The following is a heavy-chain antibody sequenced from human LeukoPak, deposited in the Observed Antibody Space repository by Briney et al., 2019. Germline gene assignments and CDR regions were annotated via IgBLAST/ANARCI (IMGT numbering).Heavy chain of an antibody. J-gene: IGHJ4*02. CDR3: ARVAAGYSVNYFDY. D-gene: IGHD4-23*01. Sequence: GGSLRLSCAASEFAFSTYNMNWVRQAPGKGLEWVSYISTGSSTTYYADSVKGRFTISRDNVENSLYLQMNSLRDEDKAVYYCARVAAGYSVNYFDYWGQGTLVTVSS. V-gene: IGHV3-48*02. CDR2: ISTGSSTT. CDR1: EFAFSTYN.